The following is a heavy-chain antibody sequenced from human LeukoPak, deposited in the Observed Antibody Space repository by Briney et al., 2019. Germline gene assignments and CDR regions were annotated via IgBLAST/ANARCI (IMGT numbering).Heavy chain of an antibody. J-gene: IGHJ4*02. V-gene: IGHV4-34*01. CDR3: ARGRSSSSGYYYVPTIGFDY. Sequence: SETLSLTCAVYGGSFSGYYWSWIRQPPGKGLEWIGEINHSGSTNYNPSLKSRVTISVDTSKNQFSLKLSSVTAADTAVYYCARGRSSSSGYYYVPTIGFDYWGQGTLVTVSS. CDR2: INHSGST. D-gene: IGHD3-22*01. CDR1: GGSFSGYY.